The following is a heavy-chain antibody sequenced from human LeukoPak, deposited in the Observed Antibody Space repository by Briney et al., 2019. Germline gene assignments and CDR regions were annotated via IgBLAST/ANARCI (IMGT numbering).Heavy chain of an antibody. CDR2: ISASGYTI. Sequence: GGSLRLSCAASGFTVSSNYMSWVRQAPGRGLEWVSYISASGYTIYYADSVKGRFTISRDNAENSLYLQMDSLRAEDTAVYYCAKSARYYYDSSAYTDYWGQGTLVTVSS. V-gene: IGHV3-11*01. CDR1: GFTVSSNY. CDR3: AKSARYYYDSSAYTDY. D-gene: IGHD3-22*01. J-gene: IGHJ4*02.